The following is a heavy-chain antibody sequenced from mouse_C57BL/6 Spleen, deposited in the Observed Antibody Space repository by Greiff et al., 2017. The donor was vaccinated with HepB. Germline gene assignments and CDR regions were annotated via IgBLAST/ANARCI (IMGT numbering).Heavy chain of an antibody. J-gene: IGHJ4*01. CDR2: ISNLAYSI. V-gene: IGHV5-15*01. CDR3: ARHGTTVVAAPMDY. CDR1: GFTFSDYG. Sequence: EVKLMESGGGLVQPGGSLKLSCAASGFTFSDYGMAWVRQAPRKGPEWVAFISNLAYSIYYADTVTGRFTISRENAKNNLYLEMSSLRSEDTAMYYCARHGTTVVAAPMDYWGQGTSVTVSS. D-gene: IGHD1-1*01.